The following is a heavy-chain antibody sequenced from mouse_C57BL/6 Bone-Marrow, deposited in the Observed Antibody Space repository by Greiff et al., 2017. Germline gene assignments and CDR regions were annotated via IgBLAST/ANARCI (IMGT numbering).Heavy chain of an antibody. V-gene: IGHV1-69*01. CDR1: GYTFTSYW. J-gene: IGHJ2*01. Sequence: QVQLQQPGAELVMPGASVKLSCKASGYTFTSYWMHWVKQRPGQGLEWIGEIHPSDSYTNYNQKFKGKSTLTVDKSSSTAYMQLSSLTSEDSAVYYCARDGYGSSYAVFDYWGQGTTLTVSS. CDR3: ARDGYGSSYAVFDY. CDR2: IHPSDSYT. D-gene: IGHD1-1*01.